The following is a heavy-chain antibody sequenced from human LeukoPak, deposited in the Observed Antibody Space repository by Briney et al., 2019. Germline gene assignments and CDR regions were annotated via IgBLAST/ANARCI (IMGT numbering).Heavy chain of an antibody. Sequence: SQTLSLTCAISGDSVSSNSVTWNWIRQSPSRGLEWLGRTYYRSTWYNDYAVSVRGRITVNPDTSKNQFSLHLNSVTPEDTAVYYCARRLTQYDCFDPWVQGILVTVSS. CDR3: ARRLTQYDCFDP. J-gene: IGHJ5*02. D-gene: IGHD2-2*01. V-gene: IGHV6-1*01. CDR1: GDSVSSNSVT. CDR2: TYYRSTWYN.